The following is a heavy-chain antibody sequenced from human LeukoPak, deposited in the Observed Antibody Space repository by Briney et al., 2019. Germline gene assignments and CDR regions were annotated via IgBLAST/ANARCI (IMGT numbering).Heavy chain of an antibody. Sequence: GGSLRLSCAASGFTFSSYATSWVRQAPGKGLEWVSAISGSGGSTYYADSVKGRFTISRDNSKNTLYLQMNSLRAEDTAVYYCGYSSSWYAFDYWGQGTLVTVSS. V-gene: IGHV3-23*01. CDR1: GFTFSSYA. CDR2: ISGSGGST. CDR3: GYSSSWYAFDY. J-gene: IGHJ4*02. D-gene: IGHD6-13*01.